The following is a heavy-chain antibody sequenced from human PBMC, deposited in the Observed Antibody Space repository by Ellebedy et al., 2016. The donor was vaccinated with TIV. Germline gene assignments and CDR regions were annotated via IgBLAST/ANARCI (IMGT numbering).Heavy chain of an antibody. Sequence: PGGSLRLSCAASGFTFSSYDMSWVRQAPGEGLEWVAGISGSGGTTYYADSVKGRFTISRDMSKNKLYLQMNSLRAEDTALYYCAKALGTRYVFDYWGQGTLVTVSS. CDR3: AKALGTRYVFDY. CDR2: ISGSGGTT. V-gene: IGHV3-23*01. J-gene: IGHJ4*02. D-gene: IGHD1-1*01. CDR1: GFTFSSYD.